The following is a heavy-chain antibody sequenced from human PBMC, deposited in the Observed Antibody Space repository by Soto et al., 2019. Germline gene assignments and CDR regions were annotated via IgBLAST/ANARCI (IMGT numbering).Heavy chain of an antibody. Sequence: SETLSLTCSASGGSITSSSHFWGWVRQPPGKGLEWIGTIYFTGNTYYTPSLKSRLTISIDTSKNEFSLRLNSVTAADTAVYYCAGQTFTIAAASYGRSNWFDPWGPGTLVTVSS. D-gene: IGHD6-25*01. CDR2: IYFTGNT. V-gene: IGHV4-39*01. J-gene: IGHJ5*02. CDR1: GGSITSSSHF. CDR3: AGQTFTIAAASYGRSNWFDP.